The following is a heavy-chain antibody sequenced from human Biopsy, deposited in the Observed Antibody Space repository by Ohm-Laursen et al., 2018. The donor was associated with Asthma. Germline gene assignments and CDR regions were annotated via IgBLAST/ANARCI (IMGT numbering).Heavy chain of an antibody. Sequence: SETLSLTCTVSPGSINDYYWNWIRQFPGKGLEWIGYVHSTGSTRFNPSLKSRLTISVDTSVDQVSLKLTSVTAADMAVYYCARATSTWSQSGPHYFDHWGQGTLVTVSS. V-gene: IGHV4-59*01. J-gene: IGHJ4*02. CDR1: PGSINDYY. CDR3: ARATSTWSQSGPHYFDH. CDR2: VHSTGST. D-gene: IGHD6-13*01.